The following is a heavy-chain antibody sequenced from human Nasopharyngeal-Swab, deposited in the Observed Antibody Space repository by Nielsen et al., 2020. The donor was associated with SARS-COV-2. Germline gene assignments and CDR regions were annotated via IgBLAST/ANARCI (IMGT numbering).Heavy chain of an antibody. CDR2: IIPIFGTA. CDR1: GGTFSSYA. J-gene: IGHJ6*02. Sequence: SVKVSCKASGGTFSSYAISWVRQAPGQGLEWMGGIIPIFGTANYAQKFQGRVTITADESTSTAYMELSSLRSEDTAVYYCARDLAHSGHARRGMDVWGQGTTVTVSS. CDR3: ARDLAHSGHARRGMDV. V-gene: IGHV1-69*13. D-gene: IGHD5-12*01.